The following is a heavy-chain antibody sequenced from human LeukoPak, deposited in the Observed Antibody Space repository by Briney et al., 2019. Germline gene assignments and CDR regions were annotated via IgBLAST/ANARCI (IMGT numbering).Heavy chain of an antibody. CDR1: GFTFSDYY. CDR3: ARDRHKYNYDSGGYPPY. CDR2: ISGSGSTI. V-gene: IGHV3-11*04. Sequence: PGGSLRLSCAASGFTFSDYYMSWIRQAPGKGLEWISYISGSGSTIYYADSVKGRFTISRDNAKNSLYLQMNTLRAEDTAVYYCARDRHKYNYDSGGYPPYWGQGTLVTVSS. D-gene: IGHD3-22*01. J-gene: IGHJ4*02.